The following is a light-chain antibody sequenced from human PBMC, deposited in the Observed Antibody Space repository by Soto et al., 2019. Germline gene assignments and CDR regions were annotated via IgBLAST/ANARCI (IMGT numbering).Light chain of an antibody. V-gene: IGKV1-39*01. J-gene: IGKJ2*01. CDR2: GAT. CDR3: QQSYSTLLYT. Sequence: DIQMTQSPSSLSASVGDRVTITCRASQVISNYLNWYQQKPWKAPNLLIYGATSLQSGVPSRFSGSGSGTDVTLTISSVHPEDFATYYCQQSYSTLLYTFGQGTELEIK. CDR1: QVISNY.